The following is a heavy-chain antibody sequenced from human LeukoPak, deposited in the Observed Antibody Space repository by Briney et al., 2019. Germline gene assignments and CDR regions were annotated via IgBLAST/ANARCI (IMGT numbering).Heavy chain of an antibody. CDR2: ISSSSSTI. J-gene: IGHJ4*02. V-gene: IGHV3-48*01. Sequence: GGSLRLSCAASGFTFSSYSMNWVRQAPGKGLEWVSYISSSSSTIYYADSVKGRFTISRDYSTSMVFLQMNTLRAEDTAVYYCARGLADSSGYYGYFDYWGQGTLVTVSS. CDR3: ARGLADSSGYYGYFDY. CDR1: GFTFSSYS. D-gene: IGHD3-22*01.